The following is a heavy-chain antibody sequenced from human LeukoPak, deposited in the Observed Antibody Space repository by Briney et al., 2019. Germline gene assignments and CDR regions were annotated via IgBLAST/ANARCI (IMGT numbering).Heavy chain of an antibody. CDR2: ISYDGGSK. V-gene: IGHV3-30*04. CDR1: GITFNRYA. Sequence: PGGSLRLSCLASGITFNRYAVHWVRQSPGKGLEWVAVISYDGGSKDHAGSVKGRVTISRDNSKNTLYLQMNSLRVEDTAVYYCARGGTEIYYRYYGMDVWGQGTTVTVSS. D-gene: IGHD3-22*01. CDR3: ARGGTEIYYRYYGMDV. J-gene: IGHJ6*02.